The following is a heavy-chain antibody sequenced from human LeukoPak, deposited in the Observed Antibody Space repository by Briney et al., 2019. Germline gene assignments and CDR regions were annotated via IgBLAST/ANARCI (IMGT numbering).Heavy chain of an antibody. V-gene: IGHV1-46*01. Sequence: SVKVSPAASGYTFTRYYLHWVRQAPGQGLEWMGIINPSGGSTSYAQKFQGRVTMTRDTSTSTVYMELSSLTSDDTAVYYCARGSGEHYLAYWGKETLVTVPS. D-gene: IGHD3-16*01. CDR3: ARGSGEHYLAY. J-gene: IGHJ4*02. CDR1: GYTFTRYY. CDR2: INPSGGST.